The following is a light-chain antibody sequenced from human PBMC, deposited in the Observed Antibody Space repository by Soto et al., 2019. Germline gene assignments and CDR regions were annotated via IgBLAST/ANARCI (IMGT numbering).Light chain of an antibody. V-gene: IGKV3-20*01. CDR1: QSVSSSY. J-gene: IGKJ2*01. Sequence: DIVLTQSPGTLSLSPGERATLSCRASQSVSSSYLAWYQQKPGQAPRLLIYGASSRATGIPDRFSGSGSGTDFTLTISRLEPEDFAVYYCQQYCSSPMYTFVQGTKLEIK. CDR3: QQYCSSPMYT. CDR2: GAS.